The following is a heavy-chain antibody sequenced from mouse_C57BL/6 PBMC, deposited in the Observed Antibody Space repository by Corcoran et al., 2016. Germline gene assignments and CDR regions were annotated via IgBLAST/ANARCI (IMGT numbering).Heavy chain of an antibody. CDR3: ARRDGYYGYFDV. CDR2: INPNNGGT. V-gene: IGHV1-26*01. Sequence: EVQLQQSGPELVKPGASVKISCKASGYTFTDYYMNWVKQSHGKSLEWIGDINPNNGGTSYNQKFKGKATLTVDKSSSTAYMELRSLTSEDSAVYYCARRDGYYGYFDVWGTGTTVTVSS. CDR1: GYTFTDYY. J-gene: IGHJ1*03. D-gene: IGHD2-3*01.